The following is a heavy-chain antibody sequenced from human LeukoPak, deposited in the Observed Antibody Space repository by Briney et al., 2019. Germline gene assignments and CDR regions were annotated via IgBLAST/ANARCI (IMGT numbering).Heavy chain of an antibody. CDR3: ARESPVWDCHSVSCPVDF. V-gene: IGHV6-1*01. D-gene: IGHD2-15*01. J-gene: IGHJ4*02. Sequence: SQTLSLTCVISGDSISSNTAAWNWIRQSPSRGLEWLGRTYYRSRWQNDYAPSVQSRIVIKPDTSMNQFSLHLSSVTPEDTGVYYCARESPVWDCHSVSCPVDFWGQGTQVTVSS. CDR1: GDSISSNTAA. CDR2: TYYRSRWQN.